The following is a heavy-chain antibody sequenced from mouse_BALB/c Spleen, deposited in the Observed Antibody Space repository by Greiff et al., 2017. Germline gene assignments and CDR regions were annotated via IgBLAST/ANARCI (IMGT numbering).Heavy chain of an antibody. J-gene: IGHJ2*01. CDR3: ARHTTVGVLDY. D-gene: IGHD1-1*01. V-gene: IGHV5-12-1*01. CDR2: ISSGGGST. CDR1: GFAFSSYD. Sequence: EVKLVESGGGLVKPGGSLKLSCAASGFAFSSYDMSWVRQTPEKRLEWVAYISSGGGSTYYPDTVKGRFTISRDNAKNTLYLQMSSLKSEDTAMYYCARHTTVGVLDYWGQGTTLTVSS.